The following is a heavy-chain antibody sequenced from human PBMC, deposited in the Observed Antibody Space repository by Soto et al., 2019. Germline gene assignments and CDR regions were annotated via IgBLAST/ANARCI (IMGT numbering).Heavy chain of an antibody. V-gene: IGHV3-66*01. CDR2: IYADGTT. CDR1: GFTVSSNY. Sequence: EVQLVDSGGGLVRTGGSLRLSCAASGFTVSSNYISWVRQAPGKGLEWVSVIYADGTTYYADSVKDRFTISRDNSKNTVSLQMSSLRAEDTAVYYCAVDIEVTGMGHYYFDYWGQGALVTASS. D-gene: IGHD2-15*01. CDR3: AVDIEVTGMGHYYFDY. J-gene: IGHJ4*02.